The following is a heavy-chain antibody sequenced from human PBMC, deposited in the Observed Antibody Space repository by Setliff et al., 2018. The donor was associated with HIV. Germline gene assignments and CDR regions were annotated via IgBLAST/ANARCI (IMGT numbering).Heavy chain of an antibody. V-gene: IGHV1-24*01. Sequence: ASVKVSCKVSGKTLIEVSLHWVRQAPGKGLEWMGGFEPEEGETIYAQKFQGRVTMTEATSTDTAHMELSSLRSEDTAVYYCATLSWGLPRGFDNWGPGTLVTVSS. CDR3: ATLSWGLPRGFDN. D-gene: IGHD1-26*01. CDR1: GKTLIEVS. CDR2: FEPEEGET. J-gene: IGHJ4*02.